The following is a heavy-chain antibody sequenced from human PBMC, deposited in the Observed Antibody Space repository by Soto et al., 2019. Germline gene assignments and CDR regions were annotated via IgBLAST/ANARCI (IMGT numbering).Heavy chain of an antibody. D-gene: IGHD4-4*01. CDR1: GGTFSSYT. CDR2: IIPILGIA. Sequence: QVQLVQSGAEVKKPGSSVKVSCKASGGTFSSYTISWVRQAPGQGLEWMGRIIPILGIANYAQKFQGRVTITADKSTSTAYMELSSLRSEDTAVYYCARRNRLEGRDYYYYMDVWGKGTTVTVSS. CDR3: ARRNRLEGRDYYYYMDV. J-gene: IGHJ6*03. V-gene: IGHV1-69*02.